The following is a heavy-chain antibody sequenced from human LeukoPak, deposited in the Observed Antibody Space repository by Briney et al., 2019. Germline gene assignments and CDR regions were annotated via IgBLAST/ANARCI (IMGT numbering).Heavy chain of an antibody. D-gene: IGHD2-15*01. V-gene: IGHV3-23*01. Sequence: PGGFLRLSCAAPGFTFSTYAMSWVRQAPGKGLKSASVISGSGGTTYYADSVKGRFTISRDNSKNTLHLQMNSLRAEDTAVYYCAKVLPGWYYYGMDVWGQGTTVTVSS. J-gene: IGHJ6*02. CDR2: ISGSGGTT. CDR3: AKVLPGWYYYGMDV. CDR1: GFTFSTYA.